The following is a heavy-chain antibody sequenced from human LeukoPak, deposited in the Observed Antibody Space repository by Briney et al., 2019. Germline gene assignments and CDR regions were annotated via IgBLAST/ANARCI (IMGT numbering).Heavy chain of an antibody. CDR1: GFTFSSYA. J-gene: IGHJ4*02. Sequence: SGGSLRLSCAASGFTFSSYAMSWVRQAPGKGLEWVSAISGSGGSTYYADSVKGRFTISRDNSKNTLFVQMNSLRAEDTAIYYCAKDRVVVVAAALYFDSWGQGTLVTVSS. CDR3: AKDRVVVVAAALYFDS. CDR2: ISGSGGST. D-gene: IGHD2-15*01. V-gene: IGHV3-23*01.